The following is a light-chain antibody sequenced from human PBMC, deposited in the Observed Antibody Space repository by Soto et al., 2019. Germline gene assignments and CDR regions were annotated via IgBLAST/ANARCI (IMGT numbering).Light chain of an antibody. CDR2: DAD. Sequence: DIVLTQSPATLSVSPGDSATLSCRASQSVSSYLAWYQQKPGQAPRLLIYDADNRATGSPARFSGSGSGTDCAFAISSLEPEDFAVYYCQQRSNWPQIACGQGTRLDIK. CDR1: QSVSSY. J-gene: IGKJ5*01. V-gene: IGKV3-11*01. CDR3: QQRSNWPQIA.